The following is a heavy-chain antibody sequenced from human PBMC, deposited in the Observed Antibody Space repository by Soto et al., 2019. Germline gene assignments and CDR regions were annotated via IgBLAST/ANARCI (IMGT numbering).Heavy chain of an antibody. V-gene: IGHV1-2*04. CDR1: GYTFTDYY. D-gene: IGHD6-19*01. CDR2: INPNSGVT. J-gene: IGHJ4*02. CDR3: AREGGYSSGLGMDY. Sequence: QVQLVQSGAELKKPGASVKVSCKASGYTFTDYYMHWVRQAPGQGLEWMGWINPNSGVTNYAQKLQDWVTMTRDTAISTAYMERRRLRSEGTAGYYCAREGGYSSGLGMDYWGQGTLVTVSS.